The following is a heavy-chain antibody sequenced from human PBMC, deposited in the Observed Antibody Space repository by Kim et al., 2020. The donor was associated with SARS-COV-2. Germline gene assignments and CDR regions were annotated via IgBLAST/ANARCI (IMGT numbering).Heavy chain of an antibody. Sequence: NDYAVSVKSRITINPDTSKNQFSLQLNSVTPEDTAVYYCARDRGPLRFPAWGQGTMVTVSS. J-gene: IGHJ3*01. CDR3: ARDRGPLRFPA. CDR2: N. V-gene: IGHV6-1*01. D-gene: IGHD3-3*01.